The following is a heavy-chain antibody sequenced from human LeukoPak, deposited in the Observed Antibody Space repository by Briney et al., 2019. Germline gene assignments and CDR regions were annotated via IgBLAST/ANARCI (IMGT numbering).Heavy chain of an antibody. CDR2: IYYTGST. V-gene: IGHV4-31*03. CDR1: GGSITSGGFC. Sequence: PSETLSLTCTVSGGSITSGGFCCSWVRQHPGTGLEWMGHIYYTGSTYYNPSLKSRVTISVDKSKNQFSLKLNSVTAADAAIYYCAKDLSPTGDAFDIWGQGTMVTVSS. J-gene: IGHJ3*02. CDR3: AKDLSPTGDAFDI. D-gene: IGHD4-17*01.